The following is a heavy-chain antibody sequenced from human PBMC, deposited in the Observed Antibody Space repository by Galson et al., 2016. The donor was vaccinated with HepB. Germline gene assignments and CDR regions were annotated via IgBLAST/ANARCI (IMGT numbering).Heavy chain of an antibody. J-gene: IGHJ3*02. CDR3: WSGYTSGI. CDR1: GFSISSYS. D-gene: IGHD6-19*01. CDR2: IGSGGSTI. V-gene: IGHV3-48*04. Sequence: SLRLSCAASGFSISSYSFNWVRQAPGKGLEWVSHIGSGGSTISYADSVKGRFTISRDNAKNSVALQMDSLRADDTALYYCWSGYTSGIWGQGTRVTVSS.